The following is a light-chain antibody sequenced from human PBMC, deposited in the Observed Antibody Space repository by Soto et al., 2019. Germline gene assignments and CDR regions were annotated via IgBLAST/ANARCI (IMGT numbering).Light chain of an antibody. CDR2: GSS. V-gene: IGKV1-39*01. CDR3: QQSYSPPYT. Sequence: DLQMTQSPSSLSASVGDRVTITCRASQKISKYLNWYHQKPGNAPKLLIYGSSSLQSGVPSRFSGTGSGTAFTLTISSLQPEDSATFYCQQSYSPPYTFGQGTKLEI. CDR1: QKISKY. J-gene: IGKJ2*01.